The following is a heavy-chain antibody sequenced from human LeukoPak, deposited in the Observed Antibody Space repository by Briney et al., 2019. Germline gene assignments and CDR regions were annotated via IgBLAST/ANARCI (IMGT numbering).Heavy chain of an antibody. CDR3: AKESYGMSSGWGSYDSMRFFDY. V-gene: IGHV3-23*01. J-gene: IGHJ4*02. Sequence: PGGSLRLSCAASGFTFSSYAMSWVRQAPGKGLEWVSVISGSGGSTYYADSVKGRFTISRDNSKNPLYLQMNSLRAEDTAVYYCAKESYGMSSGWGSYDSMRFFDYWGQGTLVTVSS. CDR1: GFTFSSYA. D-gene: IGHD3-16*01. CDR2: ISGSGGST.